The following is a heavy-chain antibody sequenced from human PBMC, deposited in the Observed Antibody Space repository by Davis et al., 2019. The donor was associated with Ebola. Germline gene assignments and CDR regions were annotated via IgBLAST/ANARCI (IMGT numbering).Heavy chain of an antibody. CDR3: ARASRPAPLFDP. Sequence: AASVKVSCKASGYTFTSYGISWVRQAPGQGLEWMGWISVYNGNTNYAQKLQGRVTMTTDTSTSTAYMELRSLRSDDTAVYYCARASRPAPLFDPWDQGTLVTVSS. CDR1: GYTFTSYG. V-gene: IGHV1-18*04. CDR2: ISVYNGNT. J-gene: IGHJ5*02. D-gene: IGHD6-6*01.